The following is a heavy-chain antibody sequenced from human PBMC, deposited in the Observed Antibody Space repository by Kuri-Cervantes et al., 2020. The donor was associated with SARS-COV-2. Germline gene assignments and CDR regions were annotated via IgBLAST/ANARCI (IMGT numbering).Heavy chain of an antibody. D-gene: IGHD3-3*01. V-gene: IGHV4-61*01. Sequence: GSLRLSCTVSGGSVSSGSYYWSWIRQPPGKGLEWIGYIYYSGSTNYNPSLKSRVTISVDTSKNQFSLKLGSVTAADTAVYYCARGITIFGVVMDLGWFDPWGQGTLVTVSS. CDR2: IYYSGST. CDR3: ARGITIFGVVMDLGWFDP. J-gene: IGHJ5*02. CDR1: GGSVSSGSYY.